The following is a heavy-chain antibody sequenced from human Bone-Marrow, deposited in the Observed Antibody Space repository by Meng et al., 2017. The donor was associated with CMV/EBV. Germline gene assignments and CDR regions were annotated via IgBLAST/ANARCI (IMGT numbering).Heavy chain of an antibody. V-gene: IGHV3-23*01. CDR1: GFTFSSYA. J-gene: IGHJ4*02. Sequence: GGSLRLSCAASGFTFSSYAMSWVRQAPGKGLEWVSAISGSGGSTYYADSVKGRFTISRDNSKNTLYLQMNSLRAEDTAVYYCAKDSSAYDSSGYYYYFDYWGQGTLVTFSS. CDR2: ISGSGGST. D-gene: IGHD3-22*01. CDR3: AKDSSAYDSSGYYYYFDY.